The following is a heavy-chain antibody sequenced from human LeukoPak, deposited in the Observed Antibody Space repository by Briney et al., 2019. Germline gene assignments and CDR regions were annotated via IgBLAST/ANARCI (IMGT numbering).Heavy chain of an antibody. CDR3: ARGLTSAIVVVVAATDGAFDI. CDR2: INPNSGGT. D-gene: IGHD2-15*01. Sequence: GASVKVSCKASGYTFTGYYMHWVRQAPGQGLEWMGWINPNSGGTNYAQKFQGRVTMTRDTSISTAYMELSRLRSDDTAVYYCARGLTSAIVVVVAATDGAFDIWGQGTMVTVSS. J-gene: IGHJ3*02. CDR1: GYTFTGYY. V-gene: IGHV1-2*02.